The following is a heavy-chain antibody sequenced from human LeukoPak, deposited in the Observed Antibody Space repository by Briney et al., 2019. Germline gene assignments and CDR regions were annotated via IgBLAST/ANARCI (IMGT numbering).Heavy chain of an antibody. CDR1: GFNFNDYA. D-gene: IGHD3-10*01. J-gene: IGHJ3*02. CDR3: ARGSYGSGSYPSLDAFDI. Sequence: KTGGSLRLSCAASGFNFNDYAMHWVRQAPGKGLEWVSSISSSSGYIYYADSVKGRFTISRDNAKNSLYLQMNSLRAEDTAVYYCARGSYGSGSYPSLDAFDIWGQGTMVTVSS. V-gene: IGHV3-21*01. CDR2: ISSSSGYI.